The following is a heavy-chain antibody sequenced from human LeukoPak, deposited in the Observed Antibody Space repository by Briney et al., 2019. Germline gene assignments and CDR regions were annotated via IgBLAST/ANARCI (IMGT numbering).Heavy chain of an antibody. CDR2: ISYDGSNK. CDR3: AKDGAVGATRYYFDY. J-gene: IGHJ4*02. V-gene: IGHV3-30*18. CDR1: GFTFSSYG. Sequence: GGSLRLSCAASGFTFSSYGMHWVRQAPGKGLEWVAVISYDGSNKYYADSVKGRFTISRDNSKNTLYLQMNSLRAEDTAVYYCAKDGAVGATRYYFDYWGQGTLVTVSS. D-gene: IGHD1-26*01.